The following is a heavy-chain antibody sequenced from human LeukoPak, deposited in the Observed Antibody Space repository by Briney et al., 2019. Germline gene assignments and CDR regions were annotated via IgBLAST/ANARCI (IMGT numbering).Heavy chain of an antibody. CDR2: IYYSGST. V-gene: IGHV4-59*01. J-gene: IGHJ3*01. CDR3: ASSIAIPAWAFDL. CDR1: GGSISSYY. D-gene: IGHD6-13*01. Sequence: SETLSLTCTVSGGSISSYYWSWIRQPPGKGLEWIGYIYYSGSTNYNPSLKSRVTMSVDTSKNQFSLKLNSVTAADTAVYYCASSIAIPAWAFDLWGQGTVVTVSS.